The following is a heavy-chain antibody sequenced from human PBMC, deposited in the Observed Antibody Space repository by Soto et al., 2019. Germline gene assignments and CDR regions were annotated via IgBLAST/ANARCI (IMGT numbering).Heavy chain of an antibody. CDR3: AADLGYEVYYYYGMDV. D-gene: IGHD5-12*01. Sequence: ASVKVSCKASGFTFTSSAVQWVRQARGQRLEWIGWIVVGSGNTNYAQKFQERVTITRDMSTSTAYMELSSLRSEDTAVYYCAADLGYEVYYYYGMDVWGQGTPVTVS. CDR2: IVVGSGNT. CDR1: GFTFTSSA. J-gene: IGHJ6*02. V-gene: IGHV1-58*01.